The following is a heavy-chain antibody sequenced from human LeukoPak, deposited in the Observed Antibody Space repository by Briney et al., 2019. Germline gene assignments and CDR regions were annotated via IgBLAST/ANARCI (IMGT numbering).Heavy chain of an antibody. CDR1: GGSISSDDYF. CDR3: ARVDYDSSGYDWFDP. J-gene: IGHJ5*02. CDR2: IYHSGST. V-gene: IGHV4-30-2*01. D-gene: IGHD3-22*01. Sequence: SETLSLTCAVSGGSISSDDYFWSWIRQPPGKGLEWIGYIYHSGSTYYNPSLKGRVTISVDRSKNQFSLKLSSVTAADTAVYYCARVDYDSSGYDWFDPWGQGTLVTVSS.